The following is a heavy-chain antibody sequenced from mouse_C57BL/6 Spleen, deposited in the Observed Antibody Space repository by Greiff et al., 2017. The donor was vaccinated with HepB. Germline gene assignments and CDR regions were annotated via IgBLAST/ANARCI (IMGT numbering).Heavy chain of an antibody. CDR3: ASIYYGNYLYWYFDV. CDR1: GYTFTSYW. D-gene: IGHD2-1*01. J-gene: IGHJ1*03. Sequence: VQLQQPGAELVKPGASVKLSCKASGYTFTSYWMHWVKQRPGQGLEWIGMIHPNSGSTNYNEKFKSKATLTVDKSSSTAYMQLSSLTSEDSAVYYWASIYYGNYLYWYFDVWGTGTTVTVSS. CDR2: IHPNSGST. V-gene: IGHV1-64*01.